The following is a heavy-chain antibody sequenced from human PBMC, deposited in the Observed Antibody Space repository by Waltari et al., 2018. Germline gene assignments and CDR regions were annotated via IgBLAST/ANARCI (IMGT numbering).Heavy chain of an antibody. V-gene: IGHV3-23*04. Sequence: EVQLVESGGGLVQPGGSLRLSCAASVFTFSSYAMSWVSQAPGKGLEWVSAISGSGGSTYYADSVKGRFTISRDNSKNTLYLQMNSLRAEDTAVYYCAKAERIMITFGGVIALDYWGQGTLVTVSS. D-gene: IGHD3-16*02. CDR2: ISGSGGST. J-gene: IGHJ4*02. CDR3: AKAERIMITFGGVIALDY. CDR1: VFTFSSYA.